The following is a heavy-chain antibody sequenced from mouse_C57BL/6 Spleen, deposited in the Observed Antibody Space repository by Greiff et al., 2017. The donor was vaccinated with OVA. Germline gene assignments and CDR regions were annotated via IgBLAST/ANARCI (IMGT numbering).Heavy chain of an antibody. Sequence: VKLQESGAELVKPGASVKISCTASGYAFSSYWMNWVKQRPGKGLEWIGQIYPGDGDTNYNGKFKGKATLTADKSSSTAYMQLSSLTSEDSAFYLCARSVTAQVFDYWGQGTTLTVSS. V-gene: IGHV1-80*01. CDR3: ARSVTAQVFDY. D-gene: IGHD3-2*02. CDR2: IYPGDGDT. CDR1: GYAFSSYW. J-gene: IGHJ2*01.